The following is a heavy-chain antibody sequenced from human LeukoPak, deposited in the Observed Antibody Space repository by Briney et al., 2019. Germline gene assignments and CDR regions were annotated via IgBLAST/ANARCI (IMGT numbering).Heavy chain of an antibody. J-gene: IGHJ6*03. CDR1: GGSINSGGYY. D-gene: IGHD1-26*01. CDR3: ARDRNSGSYLDYYYYIDV. CDR2: IYYSGST. V-gene: IGHV4-31*03. Sequence: SETLSLTCTVSGGSINSGGYYWTWIRQHPGKGLEWIGYIYYSGSTYYNPSLKSRLTISLDMSKNQFSLRSSSVTAADTAVYYCARDRNSGSYLDYYYYIDVWGKGTTVTVSS.